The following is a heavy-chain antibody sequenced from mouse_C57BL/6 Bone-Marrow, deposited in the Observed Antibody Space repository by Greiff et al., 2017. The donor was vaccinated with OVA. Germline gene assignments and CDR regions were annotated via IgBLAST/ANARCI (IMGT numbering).Heavy chain of an antibody. J-gene: IGHJ2*01. D-gene: IGHD2-1*01. V-gene: IGHV1-62-2*01. CDR2: FYPGSGSI. CDR1: GYTFTEYT. Sequence: VQRVESGAELVKPGASVKLSCKASGYTFTEYTIHWVKQRSGQGLEWIGWFYPGSGSIKYNVKFKDKATLTADKSSSTVYMELSRLTSEDSAVYFCARHEARYYGNLYYFDYWGQGTTLTVSS. CDR3: ARHEARYYGNLYYFDY.